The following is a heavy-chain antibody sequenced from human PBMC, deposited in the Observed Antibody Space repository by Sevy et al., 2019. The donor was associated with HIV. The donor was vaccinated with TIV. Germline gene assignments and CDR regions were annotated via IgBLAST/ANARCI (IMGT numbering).Heavy chain of an antibody. V-gene: IGHV3-21*01. J-gene: IGHJ4*02. CDR3: AKSWGSITATGLDY. CDR1: GFTFSSYS. Sequence: GGPLRLSCVASGFTFSSYSMHWVRQAPGKGLEWVSSVSSSSDYIYYADSVKGRFTISRDNAKNSLYLQMNSLRAEDTAVYDCAKSWGSITATGLDYWGQGTLVTVSS. D-gene: IGHD6-13*01. CDR2: VSSSSDYI.